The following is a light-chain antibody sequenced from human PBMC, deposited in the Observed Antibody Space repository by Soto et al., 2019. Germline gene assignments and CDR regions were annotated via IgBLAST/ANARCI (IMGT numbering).Light chain of an antibody. V-gene: IGLV2-8*01. CDR2: DVS. Sequence: QSALTQPPSASGSPGQSVTISCTGTTSDVGAYNYVSWYQQHPGKAPKLMIYDVSKRPSGVPDRFSGSKSGNTASLTVSGLQSEDEADYYCSSYAGSNNWVFGGGTKDTVL. CDR3: SSYAGSNNWV. J-gene: IGLJ3*02. CDR1: TSDVGAYNY.